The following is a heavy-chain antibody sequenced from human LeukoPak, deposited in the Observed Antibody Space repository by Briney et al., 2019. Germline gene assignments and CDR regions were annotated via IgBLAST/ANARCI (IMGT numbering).Heavy chain of an antibody. V-gene: IGHV3-7*01. CDR2: IKQDGSEK. D-gene: IGHD1-26*01. J-gene: IGHJ4*02. CDR3: ARHIGNYYDY. Sequence: PGGSLRLSCAASGFTFSTYWMSWVRQAPGKGLEWVANIKQDGSEKYYVNSVKARFTISRDNAKNSLYLQMDSLRAEDTAVYYCARHIGNYYDYWGQGTLVTVSS. CDR1: GFTFSTYW.